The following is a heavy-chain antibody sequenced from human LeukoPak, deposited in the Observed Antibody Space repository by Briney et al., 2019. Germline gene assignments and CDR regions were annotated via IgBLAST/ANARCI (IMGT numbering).Heavy chain of an antibody. Sequence: PGRSLRLSCAASGFTFSSYAMYWVRQAPGKGLEWVAVISYDGSNKYYADSVKGRFTISRDNSKNTLYLQMNSLRAEDTAVYYCARSRYCSGGSCFDYWGQGTLVTVSS. CDR1: GFTFSSYA. CDR2: ISYDGSNK. V-gene: IGHV3-30*04. D-gene: IGHD2-15*01. CDR3: ARSRYCSGGSCFDY. J-gene: IGHJ4*02.